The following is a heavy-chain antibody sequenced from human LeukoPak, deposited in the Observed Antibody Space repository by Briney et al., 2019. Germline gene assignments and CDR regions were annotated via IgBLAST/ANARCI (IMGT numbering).Heavy chain of an antibody. V-gene: IGHV1-18*04. CDR1: GYTLTSYG. CDR2: ISAYNGNT. J-gene: IGHJ4*02. Sequence: ASVKVSCKASGYTLTSYGISWVRQAPGQGLEWMGWISAYNGNTNYAQKLQGRVTMTTDTSTSTAYMELRGLRSDDTAVYYCARGIVGGDIVATIYYFDYWGQGTLVTVSS. D-gene: IGHD5-12*01. CDR3: ARGIVGGDIVATIYYFDY.